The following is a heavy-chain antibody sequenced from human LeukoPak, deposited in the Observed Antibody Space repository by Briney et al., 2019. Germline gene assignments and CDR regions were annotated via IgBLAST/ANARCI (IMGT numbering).Heavy chain of an antibody. J-gene: IGHJ4*02. D-gene: IGHD2-15*01. Sequence: SETLSLTCAVYGGSFSGYYWSWIRQPPGKGLEWIGEINHSGSTNYNPSLKSRVTISVDTSKNQFSLKLSSVTAADTAVYYCARGRKIRGGGSRYDYWGQGTLVTVSS. CDR2: INHSGST. V-gene: IGHV4-34*01. CDR3: ARGRKIRGGGSRYDY. CDR1: GGSFSGYY.